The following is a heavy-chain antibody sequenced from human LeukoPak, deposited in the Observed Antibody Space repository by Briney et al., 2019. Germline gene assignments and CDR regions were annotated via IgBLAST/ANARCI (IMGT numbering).Heavy chain of an antibody. CDR3: AKPTRGSGSFLIDF. CDR1: GFTFSSYG. V-gene: IGHV3-33*06. J-gene: IGHJ4*02. D-gene: IGHD1-26*01. Sequence: GGSLRLSCAASGFTFSSYGMHWARQAPGKGLEWVAVIWDDGSSKYYGDSVKGRFTISRDNSKNTLYLQMNSLRAEGTAVYYCAKPTRGSGSFLIDFWGREPWSPSPQ. CDR2: IWDDGSSK.